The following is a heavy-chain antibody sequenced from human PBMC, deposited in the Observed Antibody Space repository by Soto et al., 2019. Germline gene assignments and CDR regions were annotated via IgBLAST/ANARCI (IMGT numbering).Heavy chain of an antibody. Sequence: EVQLVESGGGLVKPGGSLRLSCAASGFTFSNAWMNWVRQAPGKGLGWVGGIKSKTDGGTTDYAAPVKGRCTISRDDSKNTLYLQMNSLKTEDTAVYYCTTEGGVVVMKAFDIWGQGTMVTVSS. V-gene: IGHV3-15*07. CDR3: TTEGGVVVMKAFDI. CDR2: IKSKTDGGTT. J-gene: IGHJ3*02. D-gene: IGHD3-22*01. CDR1: GFTFSNAW.